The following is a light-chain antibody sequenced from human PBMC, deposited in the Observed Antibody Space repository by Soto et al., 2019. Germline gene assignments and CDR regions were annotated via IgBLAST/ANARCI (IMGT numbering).Light chain of an antibody. J-gene: IGLJ1*01. V-gene: IGLV1-47*01. CDR1: SSNIGSNY. Sequence: QSVLTQPPSASGTPGHRVTISCSGSSSNIGSNYVYWYQHLTGTAPKLLIYRNNQRPSGVPDRFSGSKSGTSASLAISGLRSEDEADYYCATWDDSLSNYVFGTGTKVTVL. CDR2: RNN. CDR3: ATWDDSLSNYV.